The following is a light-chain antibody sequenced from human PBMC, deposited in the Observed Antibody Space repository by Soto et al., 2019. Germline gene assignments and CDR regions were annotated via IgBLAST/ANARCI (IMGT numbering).Light chain of an antibody. V-gene: IGKV1-5*03. J-gene: IGKJ2*01. CDR2: KAS. Sequence: DIQMTQSPYTLSASAVDRVTITCRASQSISSWLAWYQQKPGKAPKLLIYKASSLESGVPSRFSGSGSGTEFTLTISSLQPDDFASYYRQQYNSYSYTVGQGTKLEIK. CDR1: QSISSW. CDR3: QQYNSYSYT.